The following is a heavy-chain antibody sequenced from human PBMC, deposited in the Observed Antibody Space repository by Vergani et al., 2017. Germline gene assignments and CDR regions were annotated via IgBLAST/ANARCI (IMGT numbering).Heavy chain of an antibody. J-gene: IGHJ4*02. D-gene: IGHD4-17*01. CDR3: ARGLFYGDYGYGGLDY. Sequence: QVQLVQSGAEVKKPGALVKVSCKASGYTFTGYYMHWVRQAPGQGLEWMGWINPNSGGTNYAQKFQGRVTMTRDTSISTAYMELSRLRSDDTAVYYCARGLFYGDYGYGGLDYWGQGTLVTVSS. CDR2: INPNSGGT. CDR1: GYTFTGYY. V-gene: IGHV1-2*02.